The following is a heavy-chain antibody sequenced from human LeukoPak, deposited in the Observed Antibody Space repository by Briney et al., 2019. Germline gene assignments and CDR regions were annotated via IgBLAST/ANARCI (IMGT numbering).Heavy chain of an antibody. J-gene: IGHJ4*02. V-gene: IGHV5-51*01. Sequence: GESLKISCEGSGYSFTTYWIGWVRQMPGKGLEWMGIIYPGDSDTRYSPSSQGQVTISADKSISTAYLQWNSLKASDTAMYYCARLVGARISWKFDYWGQGTLVTVSS. CDR2: IYPGDSDT. CDR1: GYSFTTYW. CDR3: ARLVGARISWKFDY. D-gene: IGHD1-1*01.